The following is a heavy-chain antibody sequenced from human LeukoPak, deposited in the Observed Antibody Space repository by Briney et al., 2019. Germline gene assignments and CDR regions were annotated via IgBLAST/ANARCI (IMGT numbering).Heavy chain of an antibody. CDR1: GFTSSSFW. Sequence: GGSLRLSCAASGFTSSSFWMQWVRQAPGKGLVCVSRINSDGSTSSYADSVRGRFTISRDNAKNTVYLQMNSLRAEDTAVYYCARWGYSGNSYYFDYWGQGALVTVSS. J-gene: IGHJ4*02. CDR3: ARWGYSGNSYYFDY. V-gene: IGHV3-74*01. CDR2: INSDGSTS. D-gene: IGHD1-26*01.